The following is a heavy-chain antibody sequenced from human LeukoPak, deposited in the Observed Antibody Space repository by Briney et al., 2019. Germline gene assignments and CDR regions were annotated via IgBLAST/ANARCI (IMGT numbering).Heavy chain of an antibody. V-gene: IGHV3-48*03. CDR1: GFTFSSYE. D-gene: IGHD6-13*01. CDR2: ISSSGSTI. J-gene: IGHJ6*03. Sequence: GGSLRLSCAASGFTFSSYEMNWVRQAPGKGLEWVSYISSSGSTIYYADSVKGRFTISRDNAKNSLYLQMNSLRAEDTAVYYCARGPIAAAAYYMDVWGKGTTVTISS. CDR3: ARGPIAAAAYYMDV.